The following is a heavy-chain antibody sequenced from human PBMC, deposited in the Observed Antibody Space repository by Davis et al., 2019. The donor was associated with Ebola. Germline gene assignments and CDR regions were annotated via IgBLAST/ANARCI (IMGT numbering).Heavy chain of an antibody. CDR2: ISTDGDYT. J-gene: IGHJ4*02. D-gene: IGHD1-26*01. V-gene: IGHV3-64D*08. CDR1: GFTFAYYA. CDR3: AKAQVVGRAFFDH. Sequence: GGSLRLSCSASGFTFAYYAMHWVRQAPGKALEYVSAISTDGDYTYYADPVKGRFTVSRDNSKNTLYLQMSSLRVEDTAVYYCAKAQVVGRAFFDHWGQGTLVSVSS.